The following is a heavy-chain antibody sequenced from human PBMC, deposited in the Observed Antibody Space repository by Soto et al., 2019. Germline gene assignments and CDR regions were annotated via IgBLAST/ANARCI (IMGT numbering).Heavy chain of an antibody. D-gene: IGHD3-9*01. CDR1: GGSFSGYY. Sequence: PSETLSLTCAVYGGSFSGYYWSWIRQPPGKGLEWIGEINHSGSTNYNPSLKSRVTISVDTSKNQFSLKLSSVTAADTAVYYCARGVLRYFDWLPPFLDYWGQGTLVTVSS. V-gene: IGHV4-34*01. CDR3: ARGVLRYFDWLPPFLDY. CDR2: INHSGST. J-gene: IGHJ4*02.